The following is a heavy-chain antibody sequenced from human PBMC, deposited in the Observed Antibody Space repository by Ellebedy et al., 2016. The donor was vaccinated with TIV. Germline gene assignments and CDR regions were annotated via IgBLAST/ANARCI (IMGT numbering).Heavy chain of an antibody. CDR1: GGSISSYY. CDR2: IYYSGST. Sequence: SETLSLXXTVSGGSISSYYWSWIRQPPGKGLEWIGYIYYSGSTNYNPSLKSRVTISVDTSKNQFSLKLSSVTAADTAVYYCARRLEYSYAFDYWGQGTLVTVSS. CDR3: ARRLEYSYAFDY. D-gene: IGHD5-18*01. J-gene: IGHJ4*02. V-gene: IGHV4-59*01.